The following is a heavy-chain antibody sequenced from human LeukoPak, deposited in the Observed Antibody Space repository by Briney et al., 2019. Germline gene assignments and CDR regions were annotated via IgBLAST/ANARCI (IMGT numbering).Heavy chain of an antibody. J-gene: IGHJ4*02. CDR1: GFTFSNSW. V-gene: IGHV3-23*01. D-gene: IGHD2-15*01. CDR2: ISNNGGYT. CDR3: AKQLGYCSDGSCYFPY. Sequence: GGSLRLSCEASGFTFSNSWMHWVRQAPGKGLEWVSAISNNGGYTYYADSVQGRFTISRDNSKSTLCLQMNSLRAEDTAVYYCAKQLGYCSDGSCYFPYWGQGTLVTVSS.